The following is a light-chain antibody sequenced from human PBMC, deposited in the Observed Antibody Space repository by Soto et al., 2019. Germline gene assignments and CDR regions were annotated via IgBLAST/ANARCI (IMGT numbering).Light chain of an antibody. CDR2: GAS. V-gene: IGKV3-15*01. CDR1: QSVDIS. CDR3: QQYRSWPRT. Sequence: EIVLTQSPATLSVPPGERVILSCRASQSVDISLAWYQQKPGQAPRLLIYGASTRATDMPGTFSGRGSGTEFTLTITSLRPEDFGVYYCQQYRSWPRTFGQGTKVDIK. J-gene: IGKJ1*01.